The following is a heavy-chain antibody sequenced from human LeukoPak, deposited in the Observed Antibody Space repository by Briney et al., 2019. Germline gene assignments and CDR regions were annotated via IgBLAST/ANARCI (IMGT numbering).Heavy chain of an antibody. CDR2: ISSSSSYI. Sequence: GGSLRLSCAASGFTFSSYWMHWVRQAPGKGLVWVSSISSSSSYIYYADSVKGRFTLSRDNARNSLYLQMNSLRAEDTALYYCARATTVTTLVDAFDIWGQGTMVTVSS. J-gene: IGHJ3*02. V-gene: IGHV3-21*01. CDR3: ARATTVTTLVDAFDI. CDR1: GFTFSSYW. D-gene: IGHD4-17*01.